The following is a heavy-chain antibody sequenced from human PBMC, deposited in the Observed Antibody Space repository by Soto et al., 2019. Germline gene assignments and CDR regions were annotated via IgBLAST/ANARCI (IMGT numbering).Heavy chain of an antibody. D-gene: IGHD3-9*01. CDR2: LDQSGGT. J-gene: IGHJ4*02. CDR3: AREDYYDTGYYVV. Sequence: PSETLSLTCAVVGDSLRGQSWNWIRQSPGKGLEWIGELDQSGGTNYNPSLKSRAIISVDTSKNQFSLKLTSVTAADTALYYCAREDYYDTGYYVVWGQGTQVTVSS. V-gene: IGHV4-34*01. CDR1: GDSLRGQS.